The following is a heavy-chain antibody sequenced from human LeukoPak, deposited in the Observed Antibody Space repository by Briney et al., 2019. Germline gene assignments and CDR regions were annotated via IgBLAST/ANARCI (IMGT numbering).Heavy chain of an antibody. D-gene: IGHD4-17*01. CDR2: MSYDGNK. Sequence: GGSLRLSCAASGFTFTSYGFHWVRQAPGKALEWVAFMSYDGNKKYGDSVKGRFTISRDNAKNSLYPQMNSLRADDTAIYYCARSNLDGDYGDYRPYDYWGQGTLVTVSS. CDR3: ARSNLDGDYGDYRPYDY. J-gene: IGHJ4*02. CDR1: GFTFTSYG. V-gene: IGHV3-30*03.